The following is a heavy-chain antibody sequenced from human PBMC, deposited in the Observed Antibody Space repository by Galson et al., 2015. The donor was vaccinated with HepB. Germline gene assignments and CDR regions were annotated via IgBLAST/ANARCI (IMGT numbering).Heavy chain of an antibody. D-gene: IGHD6-13*01. Sequence: SLRLSCAASGFTFSSYSMNWVRQAPGKGLEWVSYISSSSSTIYYADSVKGRFTISRDNAKNSLYLQMNSLRDEDTAVYYCARVDPSYAAAASFDYWGQGTLVTVSP. CDR2: ISSSSSTI. CDR1: GFTFSSYS. CDR3: ARVDPSYAAAASFDY. J-gene: IGHJ4*02. V-gene: IGHV3-48*02.